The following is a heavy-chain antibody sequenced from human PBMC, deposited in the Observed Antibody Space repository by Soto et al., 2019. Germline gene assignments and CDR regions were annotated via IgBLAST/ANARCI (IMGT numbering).Heavy chain of an antibody. CDR1: GFTFSTYD. CDR2: IHRASIYI. CDR3: ARRTVTTYHYFDY. J-gene: IGHJ4*02. V-gene: IGHV3-21*01. D-gene: IGHD4-17*01. Sequence: LRLSCVGSGFTFSTYDMNWVRQAPGKGLEWVSSIHRASIYIYYADSVRGRFTISRDNAKNSLYLQMDSLRVEDTAVYYCARRTVTTYHYFDYWGQGTLVTVSS.